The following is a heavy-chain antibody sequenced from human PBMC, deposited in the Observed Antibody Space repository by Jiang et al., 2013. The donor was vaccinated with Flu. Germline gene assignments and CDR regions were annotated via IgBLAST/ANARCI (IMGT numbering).Heavy chain of an antibody. CDR1: GDSVSSTSAA. D-gene: IGHD5-24*01. Sequence: QTLSLTCAISGDSVSSTSAAWNWIRQSPSRVLEWLGRTYYRSKWYNDYAVSVKSRITINADTSTNQFSLQLNSVTPEDTAAYYCARGDGYNSGWFDPWGQGTLVTVSS. CDR3: ARGDGYNSGWFDP. CDR2: TYYRSKWYN. J-gene: IGHJ5*02. V-gene: IGHV6-1*01.